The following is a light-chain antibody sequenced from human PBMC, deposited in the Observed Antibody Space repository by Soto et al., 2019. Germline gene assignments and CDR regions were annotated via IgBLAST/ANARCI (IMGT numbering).Light chain of an antibody. Sequence: DIQMIQSPSSVYASVGDRVTVACRSSQAIAGWLAWYQQKPGKAPRLLIYGTSTLQSGVPSRFSGSGSGTDFTLTINSLQPEDFATYYCQQTASTPYTFGQGT. CDR3: QQTASTPYT. V-gene: IGKV1D-12*01. CDR1: QAIAGW. CDR2: GTS. J-gene: IGKJ2*01.